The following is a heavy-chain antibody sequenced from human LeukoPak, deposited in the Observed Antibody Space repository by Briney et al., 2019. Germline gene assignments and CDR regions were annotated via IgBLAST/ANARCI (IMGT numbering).Heavy chain of an antibody. CDR1: GFTFSDYY. CDR2: ISSSGSTI. J-gene: IGHJ1*01. V-gene: IGHV3-11*01. D-gene: IGHD3-22*01. CDR3: ARDHYYDSSGFVKH. Sequence: GGSLRLSCVASGFTFSDYYMSWIRQAPGKGLEWVSYISSSGSTIYYADSVKGRFTISRDNAKNSLYLQMNSLRAEDTAVYYCARDHYYDSSGFVKHWGQGTLVTVSS.